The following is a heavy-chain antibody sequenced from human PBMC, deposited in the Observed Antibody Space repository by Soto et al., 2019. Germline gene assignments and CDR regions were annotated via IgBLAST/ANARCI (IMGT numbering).Heavy chain of an antibody. CDR1: GFTFSSYA. J-gene: IGHJ4*02. CDR3: AKESYYDSSGPPFDY. Sequence: GSLRLSCAASGFTFSSYAMSWVRQAPGKGLEWVSAISGSGGSTYYADSVKGRFTISRDNSKNTLYLHMNSLRAEDTAVYYCAKESYYDSSGPPFDYWGQGTLVTVSS. D-gene: IGHD3-22*01. CDR2: ISGSGGST. V-gene: IGHV3-23*01.